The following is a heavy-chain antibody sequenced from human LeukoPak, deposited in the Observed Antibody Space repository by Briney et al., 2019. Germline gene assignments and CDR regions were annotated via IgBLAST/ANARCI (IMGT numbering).Heavy chain of an antibody. D-gene: IGHD6-13*01. V-gene: IGHV4-39*01. CDR2: IYYSGST. CDR1: GGSISSSSYY. Sequence: SETLSLTCTVSGGSISSSSYYWGWIRQPPGKGLEWIGSIYYSGSTYYNPSLKSRVTISVDTSKNQFSLKLSSVTAADLAVYYCARHVGSCSWYSSVYYGMDVWGQGTTVTVSS. J-gene: IGHJ6*02. CDR3: ARHVGSCSWYSSVYYGMDV.